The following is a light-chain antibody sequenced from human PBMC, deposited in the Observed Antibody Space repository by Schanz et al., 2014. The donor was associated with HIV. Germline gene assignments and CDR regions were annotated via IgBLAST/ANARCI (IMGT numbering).Light chain of an antibody. CDR2: DVS. CDR1: SSDVGSYHL. J-gene: IGLJ3*02. V-gene: IGLV2-23*02. CDR3: CSYAGGSTLAHWL. Sequence: QSVLTQPASVSGSPGQSITISCTGTSSDVGSYHLLSWYQHHPGKAPKLMIYDVSNRPSGVSHRFSGSKSGNTASLTISGLQAEDEADYYCCSYAGGSTLAHWLFGGGTKLTVL.